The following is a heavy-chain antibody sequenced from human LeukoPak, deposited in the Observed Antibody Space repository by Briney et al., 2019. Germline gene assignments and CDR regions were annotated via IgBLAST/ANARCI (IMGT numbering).Heavy chain of an antibody. CDR2: ISSSGSTI. V-gene: IGHV3-11*01. Sequence: GSLTLSCAASGFTFSDYYMSWIRHAPGKGMEWVSCISSSGSTIYYADSVKGRFTISRDNAKTSLYLQMNSLRAEDTAVYYCARGVSYRSSWYSAFDIWGQETMVTVSS. J-gene: IGHJ3*02. D-gene: IGHD6-13*01. CDR3: ARGVSYRSSWYSAFDI. CDR1: GFTFSDYY.